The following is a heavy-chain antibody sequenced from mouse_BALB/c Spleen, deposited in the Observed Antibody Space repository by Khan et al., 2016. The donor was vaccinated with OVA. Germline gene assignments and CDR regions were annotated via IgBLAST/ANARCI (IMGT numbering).Heavy chain of an antibody. V-gene: IGHV1-77*01. J-gene: IGHJ3*01. Sequence: VQLQVSGAELARPGASVKLSCKASGYTFTDYYINWVKQRTGQGLEWIGEISPGSGDTYYNEKFKGKATLTADKSSTPAYMQLSSLPSEASAVFFGARRNYFGYTFAYWGKGTLVTVSA. CDR3: ARRNYFGYTFAY. CDR2: ISPGSGDT. CDR1: GYTFTDYY. D-gene: IGHD1-2*01.